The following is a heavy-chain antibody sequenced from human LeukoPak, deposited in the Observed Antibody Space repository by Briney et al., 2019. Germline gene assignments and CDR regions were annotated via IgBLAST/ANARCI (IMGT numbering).Heavy chain of an antibody. CDR3: ARHSAVAGTFGY. J-gene: IGHJ4*02. CDR2: IYYSGST. D-gene: IGHD6-19*01. Sequence: PSETLSLTCTVSGGSISSSSYYWGWIRQPPGKGLEWIGSIYYSGSTYYNPSPKSRVTISVDTSKNQFSLKLSSVTAADTAVYYCARHSAVAGTFGYWGQGTLVTVSS. V-gene: IGHV4-39*01. CDR1: GGSISSSSYY.